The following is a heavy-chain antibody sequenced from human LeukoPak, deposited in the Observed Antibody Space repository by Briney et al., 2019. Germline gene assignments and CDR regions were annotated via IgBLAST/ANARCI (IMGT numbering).Heavy chain of an antibody. D-gene: IGHD2-15*01. CDR1: GYSFTNYG. V-gene: IGHV5-10-1*01. CDR3: ARRGYCSGGDCYSAAFDI. Sequence: GESLRISCKGSGYSFTNYGISWVRQMPGKGLEWMGRIDPSDSYSNYGPSFQGHVTISADRSISTAYLQWRSLKASDTAMYYCARRGYCSGGDCYSAAFDIWGQGTMVTVSS. J-gene: IGHJ3*02. CDR2: IDPSDSYS.